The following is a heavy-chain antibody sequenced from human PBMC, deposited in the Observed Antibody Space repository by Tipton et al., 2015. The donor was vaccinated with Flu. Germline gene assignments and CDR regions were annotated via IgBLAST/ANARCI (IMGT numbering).Heavy chain of an antibody. CDR3: ASQLTNYWYFDF. CDR2: INHSGST. D-gene: IGHD1-1*01. CDR1: GGSFSGYY. Sequence: TLSLTCAVYGGSFSGYYWSWIRQPPGKGLEWIGEINHSGSTDYNPSLKSRVTISVDTSKNQFSLKLSSVTAADTAVYYCASQLTNYWYFDFWGRGTLVTVSS. J-gene: IGHJ2*01. V-gene: IGHV4-34*01.